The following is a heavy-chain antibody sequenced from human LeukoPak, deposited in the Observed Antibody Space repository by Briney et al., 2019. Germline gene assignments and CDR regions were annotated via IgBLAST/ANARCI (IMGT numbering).Heavy chain of an antibody. Sequence: ASVKVSCKASGYTFTSCYMHWVRQAPGQGLEWMGIINPSGGSTSYAQKFQGRVTMTRDTSTSTVYMELSSLRSEDTAVYYCARDLPRGGNHDILTGYYDTFDYWGQGTLVTVSS. D-gene: IGHD3-9*01. V-gene: IGHV1-46*01. CDR2: INPSGGST. J-gene: IGHJ4*02. CDR1: GYTFTSCY. CDR3: ARDLPRGGNHDILTGYYDTFDY.